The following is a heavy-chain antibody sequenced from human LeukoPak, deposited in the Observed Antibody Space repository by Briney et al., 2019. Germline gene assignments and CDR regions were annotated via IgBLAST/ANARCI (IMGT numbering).Heavy chain of an antibody. CDR2: IWYDGSNK. CDR3: ARRIAAAGRFDY. J-gene: IGHJ4*02. V-gene: IGHV3-33*08. D-gene: IGHD6-13*01. Sequence: GGSLRLSCAASGFTFSSYSMNWVRQAPGKGLEWVAVIWYDGSNKYYADSVKGRFTISRDNSKNTLYLQMNSLRAEDTAVYYCARRIAAAGRFDYWGQGTLVTVSS. CDR1: GFTFSSYS.